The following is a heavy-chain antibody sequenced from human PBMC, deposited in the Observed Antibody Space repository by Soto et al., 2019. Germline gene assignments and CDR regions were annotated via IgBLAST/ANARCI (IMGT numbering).Heavy chain of an antibody. CDR3: AREPSGSYYYFDY. J-gene: IGHJ4*02. D-gene: IGHD3-22*01. V-gene: IGHV1-3*01. Sequence: ASLKVSCKASGYTFTSYAMHWVRQAPGQRLEWMGRVNAGNTNTEYSQKFQGRLTITRDTSASTAFMELRSLRSEDTAVYYCAREPSGSYYYFDYWGQGTLVTVSS. CDR1: GYTFTSYA. CDR2: VNAGNTNT.